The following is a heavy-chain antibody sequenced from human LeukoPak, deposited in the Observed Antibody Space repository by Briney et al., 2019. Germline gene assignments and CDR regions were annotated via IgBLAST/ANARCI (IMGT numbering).Heavy chain of an antibody. CDR3: ARLMLGYCGGGDCYDPFDN. D-gene: IGHD2-15*01. CDR1: GFTFDIYW. Sequence: PGGSLRLSCAASGFTFDIYWMTWVRQAPGKGLEWVANIKHDGSEKHFVDSVKGRFTVSRDNARNSVFLQMHSLRAEDTAVYFCARLMLGYCGGGDCYDPFDNWGQGTLVTVSS. V-gene: IGHV3-7*01. J-gene: IGHJ4*02. CDR2: IKHDGSEK.